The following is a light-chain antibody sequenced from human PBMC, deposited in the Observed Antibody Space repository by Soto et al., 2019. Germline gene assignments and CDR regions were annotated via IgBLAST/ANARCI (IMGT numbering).Light chain of an antibody. V-gene: IGKV1-39*01. CDR3: QQYNTYST. Sequence: DIQMTQSPSSLSASVGDRVTITCRASQSISSFLTWYQQKAGKAPKLLIYAASSLQSGVPSRFSGSGSGTDFTLTISSLQPDDFATYYCQQYNTYSTFGQGTRLEIK. J-gene: IGKJ5*01. CDR1: QSISSF. CDR2: AAS.